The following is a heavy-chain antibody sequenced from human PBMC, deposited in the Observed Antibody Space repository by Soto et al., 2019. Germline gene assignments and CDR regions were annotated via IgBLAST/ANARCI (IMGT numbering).Heavy chain of an antibody. V-gene: IGHV3-23*01. CDR3: AKSLGRFFDY. D-gene: IGHD1-26*01. J-gene: IGHJ4*02. CDR1: GFTFSSYA. Sequence: DVQLLESGGGLVQPGGSLRLSCAASGFTFSSYAMSWVRQAPGKGLEWVSAISGPGGSTYYADSVKGRFTISRDNSKNTLYLQMNILRADDTVVYYCAKSLGRFFDYWGQGTLVTVSS. CDR2: ISGPGGST.